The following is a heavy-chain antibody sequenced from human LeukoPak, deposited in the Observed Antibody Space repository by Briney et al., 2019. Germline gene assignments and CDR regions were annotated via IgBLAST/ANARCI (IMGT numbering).Heavy chain of an antibody. V-gene: IGHV1-2*02. CDR2: INPNSGGT. Sequence: GSSVKVSCKASGGTFSSYAISWVRQAPGQGLEWMGWINPNSGGTNYAQKFQGRVTMTRDTSISTAYMELSRLRSDDTAVYYCARSRSSGYWVALDAFDIWGQGTMVTVSS. J-gene: IGHJ3*02. CDR3: ARSRSSGYWVALDAFDI. D-gene: IGHD3-22*01. CDR1: GGTFSSYA.